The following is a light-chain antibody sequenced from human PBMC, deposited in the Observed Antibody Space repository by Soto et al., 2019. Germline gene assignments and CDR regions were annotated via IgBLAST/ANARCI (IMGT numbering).Light chain of an antibody. J-gene: IGKJ5*01. CDR2: GAS. CDR3: QQYGSSPRIT. CDR1: QSVSSSY. V-gene: IGKV3-20*01. Sequence: EIALTQSPGTLSLSPGERATLSCRASQSVSSSYLAWYQQKPGQAPRLLIYGASSRATGIPDRFSGSGSGKDFTLTISRLEPEDFAVYYCQQYGSSPRITFGQGTRLEIK.